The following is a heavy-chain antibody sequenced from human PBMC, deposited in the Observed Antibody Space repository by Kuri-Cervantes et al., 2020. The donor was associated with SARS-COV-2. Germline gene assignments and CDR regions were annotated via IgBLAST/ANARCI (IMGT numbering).Heavy chain of an antibody. J-gene: IGHJ2*01. CDR1: GFTFSNYW. Sequence: GGSLRLSCAASGFTFSNYWMSWVRQSPGKGLEWVANIKQDGSEKYYVDSVKGRFIISRDNAKNSLYLQTNSLRAEDTAVYYCARDLDGYYYARSGYYFGRAPPKHWHFDLWGRGTLVTVSS. V-gene: IGHV3-7*04. D-gene: IGHD3-22*01. CDR3: ARDLDGYYYARSGYYFGRAPPKHWHFDL. CDR2: IKQDGSEK.